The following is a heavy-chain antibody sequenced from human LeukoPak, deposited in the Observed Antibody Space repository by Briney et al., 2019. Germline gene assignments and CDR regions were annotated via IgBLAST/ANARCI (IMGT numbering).Heavy chain of an antibody. D-gene: IGHD3-3*01. CDR3: ARVYWSGYYLHWFDP. CDR1: GGSISSYY. CDR2: IYYSGRT. Sequence: SETLSLTCTVSGGSISSYYWSWIRQPPGKGLEWIGYIYYSGRTNYNPSLKSRVTISVDTSKNQFSLKLSSVTAADTAVYYCARVYWSGYYLHWFDPWGQGTLVTVSS. V-gene: IGHV4-59*01. J-gene: IGHJ5*02.